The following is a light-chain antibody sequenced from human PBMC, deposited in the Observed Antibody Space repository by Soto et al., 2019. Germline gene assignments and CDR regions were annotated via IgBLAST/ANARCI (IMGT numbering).Light chain of an antibody. CDR2: GAS. CDR3: QQYNNWPPVWT. CDR1: QSVSSN. V-gene: IGKV3-15*01. J-gene: IGKJ1*01. Sequence: EIVMMQSPSTLPVSPGERATLSCRASQSVSSNLAWYQQKPGQAPRLLIYGASTRATGIPARFSGSGSGTEFTLTISSLQSEDFAVYYCQQYNNWPPVWTFGQGTKV.